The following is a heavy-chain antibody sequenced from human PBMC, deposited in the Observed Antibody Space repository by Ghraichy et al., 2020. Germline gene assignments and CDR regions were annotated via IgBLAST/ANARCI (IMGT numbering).Heavy chain of an antibody. CDR2: IYYSGST. CDR3: ARHGAEWLLDY. Sequence: SETLSLTCTVSGGSISSYYWSWIRQPPGKGLEWIGYIYYSGSTNYNPSLKSRVTISVDTSKNQFSLKLSSVTAADTAVYYCARHGAEWLLDYWGQGTLVTVSS. V-gene: IGHV4-59*08. CDR1: GGSISSYY. D-gene: IGHD3-3*01. J-gene: IGHJ4*02.